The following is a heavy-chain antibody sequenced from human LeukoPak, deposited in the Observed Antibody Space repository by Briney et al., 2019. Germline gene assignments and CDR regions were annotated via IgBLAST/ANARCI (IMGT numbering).Heavy chain of an antibody. CDR2: IYHSGST. J-gene: IGHJ4*02. CDR1: GYSISSNHY. D-gene: IGHD3-16*01. V-gene: IGHV4-38-2*01. Sequence: SDTLSLTCAVSGYSISSNHYWGWIRQPPGKGLEWIGSIYHSGSTYYKPSLKSRATISVDTSKNQFSLRLSSVTAADTAVYYCARGTSYPYDNFDYWGQGTLVTVSS. CDR3: ARGTSYPYDNFDY.